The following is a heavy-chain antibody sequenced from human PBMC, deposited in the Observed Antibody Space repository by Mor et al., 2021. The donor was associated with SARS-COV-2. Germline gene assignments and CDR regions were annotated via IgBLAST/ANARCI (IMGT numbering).Heavy chain of an antibody. J-gene: IGHJ4*02. Sequence: NPSLKSRVTISVDKSKNQFSLKLSSVTAADTAVYYCASGARRNSKGVSSSSPYLQIDYWGQGTLVTV. CDR3: ASGARRNSKGVSSSSPYLQIDY. D-gene: IGHD6-6*01. V-gene: IGHV4-4*02.